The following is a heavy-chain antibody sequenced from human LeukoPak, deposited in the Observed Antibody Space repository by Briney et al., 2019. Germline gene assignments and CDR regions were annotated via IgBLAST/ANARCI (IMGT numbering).Heavy chain of an antibody. V-gene: IGHV4-39*07. CDR3: ARGLLVQCPDY. D-gene: IGHD6-13*01. CDR1: GGSISSSSYY. J-gene: IGHJ4*02. CDR2: IYYSGST. Sequence: SETLSLTCTVSGGSISSSSYYWGWIRQPPGKGLEWIGSIYYSGSTYYNPSLKSRVTISVDTSKNQFSLKLSSVTAADTAVYYCARGLLVQCPDYWGQGTLVTVSS.